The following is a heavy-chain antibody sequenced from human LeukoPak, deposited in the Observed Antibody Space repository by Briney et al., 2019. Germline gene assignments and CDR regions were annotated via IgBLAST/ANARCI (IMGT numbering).Heavy chain of an antibody. CDR1: TYTFTDNS. Sequence: ASVKVSCTASTYTFTDNSIHWVRQAPGQGPQWMGWINPNSGDTHYARNFQDRVTLTRDTSLSTAYMELTSPRSDDTAMYYCARENSFGSGSYIFDSWGQGTLVTVSS. J-gene: IGHJ4*02. CDR3: ARENSFGSGSYIFDS. CDR2: INPNSGDT. V-gene: IGHV1-2*02. D-gene: IGHD3-10*01.